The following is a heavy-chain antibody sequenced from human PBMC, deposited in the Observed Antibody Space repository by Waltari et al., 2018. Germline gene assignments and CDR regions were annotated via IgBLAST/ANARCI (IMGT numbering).Heavy chain of an antibody. J-gene: IGHJ4*02. V-gene: IGHV4-4*07. Sequence: QVQLQESGPGLVKPSETLSLTFTVSGCSIISYYWSWIRQPAGKGLEWSGRIYTSGSNHYNPALKSRVTMSVDTSKNQLSLKLSSVTAADTAVYYCARDLGYCGGYCSGGWGQGTLVTVSS. CDR3: ARDLGYCGGYCSGG. D-gene: IGHD2-21*01. CDR2: IYTSGSN. CDR1: GCSIISYY.